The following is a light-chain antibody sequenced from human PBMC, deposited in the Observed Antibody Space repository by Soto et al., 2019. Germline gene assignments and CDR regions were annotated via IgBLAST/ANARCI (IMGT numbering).Light chain of an antibody. CDR1: QSVSSNH. CDR3: QQYGSSRPYT. J-gene: IGKJ2*01. V-gene: IGKV3-20*01. CDR2: GAS. Sequence: EIVLTQSPGTLSLSPGERATLSCRASQSVSSNHLAWYQQKPGQAPRLLIYGASSRATGIPDRFSGSGSGTDFTLTISRLEPEDFAVYHCQQYGSSRPYTFGQGTKLEIK.